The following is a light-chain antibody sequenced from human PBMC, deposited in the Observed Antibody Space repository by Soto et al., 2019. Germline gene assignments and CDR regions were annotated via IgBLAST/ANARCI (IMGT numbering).Light chain of an antibody. CDR2: GAS. J-gene: IGKJ2*01. Sequence: ETVMTQSPVTLSVSPGERVTLSCRASQSVNRNLAWYKQKPGQAPRLLIYGASTRATGVPARFSGSGSGTEFTLTISSLQSEDFAVYFCQQYNNWPPYTFGQGTKLEIK. CDR3: QQYNNWPPYT. CDR1: QSVNRN. V-gene: IGKV3-15*01.